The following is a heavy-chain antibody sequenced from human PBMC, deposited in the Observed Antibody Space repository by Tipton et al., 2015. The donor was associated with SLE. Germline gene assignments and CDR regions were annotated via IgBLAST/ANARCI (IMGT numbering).Heavy chain of an antibody. CDR3: AKVDRTNMVTSFDY. D-gene: IGHD5-18*01. CDR1: GFTFSSYA. J-gene: IGHJ4*02. Sequence: SLRLSCAASGFTFSSYAMSWVRQAPGKGLEWVSGISGSGSSNTIYYADSVKGRFIISRDNAKNSLYLQLNSLRAEDTAVYYCAKVDRTNMVTSFDYWGQGTLVTVSS. V-gene: IGHV3-23*01. CDR2: ISGSGSSNTI.